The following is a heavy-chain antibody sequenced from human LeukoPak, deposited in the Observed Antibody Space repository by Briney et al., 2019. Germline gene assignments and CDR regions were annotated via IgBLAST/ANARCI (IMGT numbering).Heavy chain of an antibody. CDR2: IYTSGST. Sequence: PSETLSLTCTVSGGSISSYYWSWIRQPAGKGLEWIGRIYTSGSTNYNPSLKSRVTMSVDTSKNQFSLKLSSVTAADTAVYYCARGNVRRGYSYGKGSPLDYWGQGTLVTVSS. CDR3: ARGNVRRGYSYGKGSPLDY. J-gene: IGHJ4*02. V-gene: IGHV4-4*07. D-gene: IGHD5-18*01. CDR1: GGSISSYY.